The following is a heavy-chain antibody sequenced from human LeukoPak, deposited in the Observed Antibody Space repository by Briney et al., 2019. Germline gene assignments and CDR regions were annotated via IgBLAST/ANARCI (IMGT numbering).Heavy chain of an antibody. Sequence: PSETLSLTCTVSGGSISSYYWSWIRQPPGKGREWIGYIYYSGSTNYNPSLKTRVTISVDTSKNQFSLKLSSVTAADTAVYYCARRTAAGNYFDYWGQGTLVTVSS. V-gene: IGHV4-59*08. CDR3: ARRTAAGNYFDY. CDR2: IYYSGST. D-gene: IGHD6-13*01. CDR1: GGSISSYY. J-gene: IGHJ4*02.